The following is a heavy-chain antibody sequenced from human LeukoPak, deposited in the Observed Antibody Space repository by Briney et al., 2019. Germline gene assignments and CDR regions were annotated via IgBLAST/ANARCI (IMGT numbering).Heavy chain of an antibody. V-gene: IGHV3-33*01. D-gene: IGHD3-16*01. J-gene: IGHJ4*02. Sequence: SGGSLRLSCAASGFTFSTYGTHWVRQAPGKGLEWVAVIWSGGRNKYYADSVRGRFTISRDNSKNTLDLQMNSLRADDTAVYYCVRELGPFTGFDYWGQGTLVTVSS. CDR1: GFTFSTYG. CDR3: VRELGPFTGFDY. CDR2: IWSGGRNK.